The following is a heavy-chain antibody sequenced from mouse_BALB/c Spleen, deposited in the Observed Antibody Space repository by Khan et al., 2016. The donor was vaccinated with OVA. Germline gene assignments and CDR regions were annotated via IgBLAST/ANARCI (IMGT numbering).Heavy chain of an antibody. V-gene: IGHV1-77*01. Sequence: QVQLQQSGPVLVKPGASVKMSCKASGYTFTDYIINWVRQRTGQGLEWIGQIYPGSGSTYYNEKFKGKATLTADKSSNTAYMQLRSLTSEDSAVYFCASSGYGSFGYWGQGTTLTVSS. D-gene: IGHD1-1*01. J-gene: IGHJ2*01. CDR3: ASSGYGSFGY. CDR1: GYTFTDYI. CDR2: IYPGSGST.